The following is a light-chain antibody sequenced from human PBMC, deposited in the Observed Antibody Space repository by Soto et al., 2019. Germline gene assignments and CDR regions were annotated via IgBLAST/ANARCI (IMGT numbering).Light chain of an antibody. CDR1: SSAVGGYNY. V-gene: IGLV2-8*01. Sequence: QSVLTQPPSASGSPGQSVTISCTGTSSAVGGYNYVSWYQQHPGKAPKLIIYEVSKRPSGVPDRFSGSKSGNTASLTVSGLQTEDEADYYCSSYAGSNNWVVFGGGTKVTVL. J-gene: IGLJ2*01. CDR3: SSYAGSNNWVV. CDR2: EVS.